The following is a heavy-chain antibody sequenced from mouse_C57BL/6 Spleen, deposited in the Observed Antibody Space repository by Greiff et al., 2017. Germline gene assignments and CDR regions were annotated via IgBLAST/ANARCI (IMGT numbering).Heavy chain of an antibody. CDR2: IDPEDGET. D-gene: IGHD1-1*01. V-gene: IGHV14-2*01. CDR1: GFNIKDYY. CDR3: ASSPHYYGSSYLDY. J-gene: IGHJ2*01. Sequence: EVQGVESGAELVKPGASVKLSCTASGFNIKDYYMPWVKQRTEQGLEWIGRIDPEDGETKYAPKFQGKATITADTSSNTAYLQLSSLTSEDTAVYYCASSPHYYGSSYLDYWGQGTTLTVSS.